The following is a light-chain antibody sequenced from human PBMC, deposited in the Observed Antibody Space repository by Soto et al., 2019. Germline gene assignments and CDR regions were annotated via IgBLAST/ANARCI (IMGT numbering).Light chain of an antibody. CDR2: AAS. CDR1: QSIDTY. CDR3: QQSYSTPLT. Sequence: DLQMTQSPSSLSASVGDRVTIPCRASQSIDTYLNWYQQKPGKAPKLLIYAASSLQSGVPSRFSGSVSGTDLTITISNLQPEDCETYVGQQSYSTPLTFGGGTKVDIK. J-gene: IGKJ4*01. V-gene: IGKV1-39*01.